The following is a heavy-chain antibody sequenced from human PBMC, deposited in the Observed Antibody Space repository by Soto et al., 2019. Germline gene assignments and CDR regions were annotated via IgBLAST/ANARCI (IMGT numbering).Heavy chain of an antibody. J-gene: IGHJ3*02. CDR1: GGTFSSYA. CDR3: AREGYYDSSGYYSSDFDI. D-gene: IGHD3-22*01. Sequence: GASVKVSCKASGGTFSSYAISWVRQAPGQGLEWMGGIIPIFGTANYAQKFQGRVTITADESTSTAYMELSSLRSEDTAVYYCAREGYYDSSGYYSSDFDIWGQGTMVTVSS. CDR2: IIPIFGTA. V-gene: IGHV1-69*13.